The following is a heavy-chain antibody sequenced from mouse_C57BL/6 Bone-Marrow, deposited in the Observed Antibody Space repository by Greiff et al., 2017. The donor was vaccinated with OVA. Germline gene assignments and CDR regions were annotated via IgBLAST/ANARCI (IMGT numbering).Heavy chain of an antibody. D-gene: IGHD1-1*01. V-gene: IGHV1-81*01. J-gene: IGHJ1*03. CDR3: ARWDYYGSPHWYFDV. Sequence: VQLQQSGAELARPGASVKLSCKASGYTFTSYGISWVKQRTGQGLEWIGEIYPRSGNTYYNEKFTGKATLTADKSSSTAYIELRSLTSEDAAVYFCARWDYYGSPHWYFDVSGTGTTVPVSA. CDR1: GYTFTSYG. CDR2: IYPRSGNT.